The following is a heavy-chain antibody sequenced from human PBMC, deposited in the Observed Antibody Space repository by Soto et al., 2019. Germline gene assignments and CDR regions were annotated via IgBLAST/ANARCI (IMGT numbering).Heavy chain of an antibody. CDR2: LYYSGST. J-gene: IGHJ4*02. CDR1: SGSIGSSSYY. Sequence: PSETLSLTCTVSSGSIGSSSYYWGWIRQPPGKGLEWIASLYYSGSTYYNPSLKSRVTISVDTSKNQFSLKLTSVTAADTAVYYCARLRRIVAAGTGTYYFDSRGQGTLVTVSS. D-gene: IGHD6-13*01. CDR3: ARLRRIVAAGTGTYYFDS. V-gene: IGHV4-39*01.